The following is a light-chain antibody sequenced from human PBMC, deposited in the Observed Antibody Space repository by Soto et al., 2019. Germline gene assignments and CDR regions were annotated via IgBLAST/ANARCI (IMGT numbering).Light chain of an antibody. CDR1: QSINSKS. CDR3: QHYGGSFI. CDR2: NTS. J-gene: IGKJ3*01. V-gene: IGKV3-20*01. Sequence: EIVLTQSPGILSLSPGEGATVSCRVSQSINSKSLVWYQRKFGQAPRLLIYNTSSRATGIPDRFSGSGSGTDFTLSISRLEPEDFAVYYCQHYGGSFIFGPGTKVDFK.